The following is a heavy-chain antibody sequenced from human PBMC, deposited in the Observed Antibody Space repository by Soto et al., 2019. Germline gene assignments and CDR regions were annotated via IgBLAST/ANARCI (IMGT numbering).Heavy chain of an antibody. J-gene: IGHJ4*02. D-gene: IGHD3-3*01. V-gene: IGHV1-46*01. CDR2: VNPSGGST. CDR1: GYTFTSYY. Sequence: GASVKVSCKASGYTFTSYYMHWVRQAPGQGLEWMGIVNPSGGSTSYAQKFQGRVTMTRDTSTSTVYMELSSLRSEDTAVYYCARGVTIFGVVIKGNDYWGQGTLVTVS. CDR3: ARGVTIFGVVIKGNDY.